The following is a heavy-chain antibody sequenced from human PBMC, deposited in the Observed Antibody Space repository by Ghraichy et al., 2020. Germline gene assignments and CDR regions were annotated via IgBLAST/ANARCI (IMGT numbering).Heavy chain of an antibody. J-gene: IGHJ4*02. D-gene: IGHD3-16*01. CDR3: ARDSSRSVLGDSGFDY. CDR1: GGSVSSGSYY. V-gene: IGHV4-61*01. Sequence: SETLSLTCTVSGGSVSSGSYYWSWIRQPPGKGLEWIGYIYYSGSTNYNPSLKSRVTISVDTSKNQFSLKLSSVTAADTAVYYCARDSSRSVLGDSGFDYWGQGTLVTVSS. CDR2: IYYSGST.